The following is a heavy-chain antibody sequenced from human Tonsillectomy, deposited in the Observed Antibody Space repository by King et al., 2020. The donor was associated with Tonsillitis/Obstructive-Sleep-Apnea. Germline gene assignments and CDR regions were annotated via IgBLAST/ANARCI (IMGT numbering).Heavy chain of an antibody. CDR2: ISYDGSNK. V-gene: IGHV3-30*04. D-gene: IGHD2-2*02. Sequence: QLVQSGGGVVQPGRSLRLSCAASGFTFSSYAMHWVRQAPGKGLEWVAVISYDGSNKYYADSVKGRFTISRDNSKNTLYLQMNSLRAEDTAVYYCARGGGGIYCGSTRCYTWGGYFDLWGRGTLVTVSS. CDR3: ARGGGGIYCGSTRCYTWGGYFDL. CDR1: GFTFSSYA. J-gene: IGHJ2*01.